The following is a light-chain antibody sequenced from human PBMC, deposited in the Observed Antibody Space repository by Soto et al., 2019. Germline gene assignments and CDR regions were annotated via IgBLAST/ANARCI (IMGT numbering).Light chain of an antibody. V-gene: IGLV2-14*03. Sequence: QSALTQPASVSGSPGQSIAISCTGTSSDVDAYNFVSWYQHHPGKAPKLMIFDVSNRPSGVSNRFSGSKSGNTASLTISGLKDEEEYDYYCTSYTTSSTYVFGTGTKVT. CDR1: SSDVDAYNF. J-gene: IGLJ1*01. CDR3: TSYTTSSTYV. CDR2: DVS.